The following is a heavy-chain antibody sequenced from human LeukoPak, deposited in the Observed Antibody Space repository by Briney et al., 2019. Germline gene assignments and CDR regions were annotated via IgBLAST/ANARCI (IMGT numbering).Heavy chain of an antibody. J-gene: IGHJ4*02. CDR3: RIGHYGSN. D-gene: IGHD2/OR15-2a*01. V-gene: IGHV3-7*01. Sequence: GGSLRLSCAVSGITFSRFWMSWIRQAPGKGLEWVANIKGDGSEKNYVDSVRGRFTISRDNAKNSVFLQMNSLRAEDTAVYYCRIGHYGSNWGQGTLVTVSS. CDR2: IKGDGSEK. CDR1: GITFSRFW.